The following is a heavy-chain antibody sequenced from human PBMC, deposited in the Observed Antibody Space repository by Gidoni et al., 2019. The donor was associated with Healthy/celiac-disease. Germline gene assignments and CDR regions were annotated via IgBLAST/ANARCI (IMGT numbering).Heavy chain of an antibody. Sequence: EVQLVESGGGLVQPGRSLRLSCAASGFTFDAYAMHWVGQAPGKGVEWVSGISWNSGSIGYADSVKGRFTISRDNAKNSLYLQMNSLRAEDTALYYCAKGPRGQLVKGYFDYWGQGTLVTVSS. D-gene: IGHD6-6*01. CDR2: ISWNSGSI. CDR1: GFTFDAYA. CDR3: AKGPRGQLVKGYFDY. J-gene: IGHJ4*02. V-gene: IGHV3-9*01.